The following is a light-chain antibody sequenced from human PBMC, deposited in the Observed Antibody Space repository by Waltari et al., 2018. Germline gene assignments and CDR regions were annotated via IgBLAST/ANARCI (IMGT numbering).Light chain of an antibody. J-gene: IGKJ3*01. CDR1: QGISNY. V-gene: IGKV1-27*01. CDR3: QNYNSAPFT. Sequence: DIQMTQSPSSLSASVGDRVTITCRASQGISNYLAWYQEKPGKVPKVLIYDASTLQSGVPSRFSGSGSGTDFTLTISSLQPEDVASYYCQNYNSAPFTFGPGTKVDIK. CDR2: DAS.